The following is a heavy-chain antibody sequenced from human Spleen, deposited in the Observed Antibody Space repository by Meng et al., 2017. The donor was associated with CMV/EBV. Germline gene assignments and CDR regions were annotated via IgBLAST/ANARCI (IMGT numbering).Heavy chain of an antibody. CDR1: GFFFGSYS. V-gene: IGHV3-23*03. CDR2: ISSGGSGT. Sequence: GESMKISCTASGFFFGSYSMSWVRQATGKGMEWDSVISSGGSGTYYGDSVKGGFTISRDNSKNTLYLQMNSLRAEDTAVYYCAKDLWLSYWGQGTLVTVSS. CDR3: AKDLWLSY. J-gene: IGHJ4*02. D-gene: IGHD5-12*01.